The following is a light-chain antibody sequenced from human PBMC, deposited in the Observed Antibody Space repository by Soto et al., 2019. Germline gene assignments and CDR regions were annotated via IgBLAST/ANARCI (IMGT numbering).Light chain of an antibody. CDR2: GAS. CDR1: QSVSTN. CDR3: QQYNNWPYT. V-gene: IGKV3-15*01. Sequence: EIVMTQSPVTLSVSPRERAALSCRASQSVSTNFAWYQQKPGQAPRLLIYGASTRATGIPARFSGTGSGTEFTLTISSLQSQDFAVYYCQQYNNWPYTFGQGTKLEIK. J-gene: IGKJ2*01.